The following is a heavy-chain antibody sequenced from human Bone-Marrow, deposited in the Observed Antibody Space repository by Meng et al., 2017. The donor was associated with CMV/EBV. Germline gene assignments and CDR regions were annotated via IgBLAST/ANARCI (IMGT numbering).Heavy chain of an antibody. CDR2: IYSGGSST. CDR3: AKDHNNGENYFDY. V-gene: IGHV3-23*03. Sequence: GESLKISCAASGFTFSSYAMSWVRQAPGKGLEWVSVIYSGGSSTYYADSVKGRFIISRDNSRDTLYLQMSSLRVEDTAIYYCAKDHNNGENYFDYWGQGTLVTVSS. CDR1: GFTFSSYA. J-gene: IGHJ4*02. D-gene: IGHD1-1*01.